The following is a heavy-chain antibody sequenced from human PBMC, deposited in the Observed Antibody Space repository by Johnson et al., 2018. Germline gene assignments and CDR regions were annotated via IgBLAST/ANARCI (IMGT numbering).Heavy chain of an antibody. CDR1: GFTFSSYA. J-gene: IGHJ6*02. V-gene: IGHV3-23*04. Sequence: VQLVESGGGVVQPGGSLRLSCAASGFTFSSYAMSWVRQAPGKGLEWVSAISGSGGSTYYADSVKGRFTISRDNSKNTLYLQMNSLRAEDTAVYYCAKDGWGVPAAAYYYYYGMDVWGQGTTVTVSS. CDR3: AKDGWGVPAAAYYYYYGMDV. D-gene: IGHD2-2*01. CDR2: ISGSGGST.